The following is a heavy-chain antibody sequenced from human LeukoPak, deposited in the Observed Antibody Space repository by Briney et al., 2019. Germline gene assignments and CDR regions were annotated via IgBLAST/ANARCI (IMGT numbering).Heavy chain of an antibody. CDR1: GYTFTSYY. V-gene: IGHV1-46*01. CDR3: ARGASDSSGWYNWFDP. CDR2: INPSGGST. J-gene: IGHJ5*02. Sequence: ASVKVSCKASGYTFTSYYMHWVRQAPGQGLEWMGIINPSGGSTSYAQKFQGRVTMTRDMSTSTVYMELSSLRSEDTAVYYCARGASDSSGWYNWFDPWGQGTLVTVSS. D-gene: IGHD6-19*01.